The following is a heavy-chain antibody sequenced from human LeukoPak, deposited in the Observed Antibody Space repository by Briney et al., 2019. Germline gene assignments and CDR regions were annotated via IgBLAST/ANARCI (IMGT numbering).Heavy chain of an antibody. V-gene: IGHV4-61*02. D-gene: IGHD3-22*01. CDR2: IYTSGST. J-gene: IGHJ4*02. Sequence: SQTLSLTCTVSGGSISSGSYYWSWIRQPAGKGLEWIGRIYTSGSTNYNPSLKSRVTISVDTSKNQFSLKLSSVTAADTAVYYCARENSYYDSSGYYYGSGYFDFWGQGTLVTVSS. CDR3: ARENSYYDSSGYYYGSGYFDF. CDR1: GGSISSGSYY.